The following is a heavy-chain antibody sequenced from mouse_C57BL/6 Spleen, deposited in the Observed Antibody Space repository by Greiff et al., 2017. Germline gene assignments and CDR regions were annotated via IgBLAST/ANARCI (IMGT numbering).Heavy chain of an antibody. J-gene: IGHJ2*01. D-gene: IGHD2-14*01. CDR1: GYTFTSYW. CDR3: ARIGGPYDFDY. CDR2: IYPGSGST. V-gene: IGHV1-55*01. Sequence: VQVVESGAELVKPGASVKMSCKASGYTFTSYWITWVKQRPGQGLEWIGEIYPGSGSTNYNEKFKSKATLTVDTSSSTDYMQLSSLTSENSAVYYCARIGGPYDFDYWGQGTTLTVSS.